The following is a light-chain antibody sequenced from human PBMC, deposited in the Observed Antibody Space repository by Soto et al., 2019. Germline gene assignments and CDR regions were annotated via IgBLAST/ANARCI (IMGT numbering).Light chain of an antibody. CDR3: AAWDDSLSGVV. Sequence: QSALTQPPSASGSPGQSVTISCTGTSSDIGGYDYVSWYQQHPGKAPKPIIYEVSKRPSGVPDRFSGSKSGNTASLTVSGLQAEDEADYYCAAWDDSLSGVVFGGGTQLTVL. CDR2: EVS. V-gene: IGLV2-8*01. J-gene: IGLJ2*01. CDR1: SSDIGGYDY.